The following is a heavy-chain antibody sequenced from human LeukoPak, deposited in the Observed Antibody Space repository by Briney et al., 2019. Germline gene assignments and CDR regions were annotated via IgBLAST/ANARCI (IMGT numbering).Heavy chain of an antibody. CDR3: ARFLPMVRGVIKAFDI. Sequence: SETLSLTCTVSGGSISSGGYYWSWIRQHPGKGLEWIGYIYYSGSTYYNPSLKSRVTISVDTSKNQFSLKLSSVTAADTAVYYCARFLPMVRGVIKAFDIWGQGTMVTVSS. V-gene: IGHV4-31*03. CDR1: GGSISSGGYY. D-gene: IGHD3-10*01. CDR2: IYYSGST. J-gene: IGHJ3*02.